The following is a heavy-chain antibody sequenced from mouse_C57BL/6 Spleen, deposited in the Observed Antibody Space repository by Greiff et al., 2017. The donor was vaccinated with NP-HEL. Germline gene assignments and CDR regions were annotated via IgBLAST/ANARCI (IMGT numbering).Heavy chain of an antibody. CDR2: IYPGDGDT. Sequence: QVQLQQSGPELVKPGASVKISCKASGYAFSSSWMNWVKQRPGKGLEWIGRIYPGDGDTNYNGKFKGKATLTADKSSSTAYTQLSSLTSEDSAVYFCAREGDDGYSTRGYYAMDYWGQGTSVTVSS. CDR3: AREGDDGYSTRGYYAMDY. J-gene: IGHJ4*01. D-gene: IGHD2-3*01. V-gene: IGHV1-82*01. CDR1: GYAFSSSW.